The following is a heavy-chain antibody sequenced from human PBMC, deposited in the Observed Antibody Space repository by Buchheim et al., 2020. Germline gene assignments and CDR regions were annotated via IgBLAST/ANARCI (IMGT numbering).Heavy chain of an antibody. CDR2: ISSSSSTT. Sequence: EVQLVESGGGSVQPGGSLRLSCAASGFTFSSYSMNWVRQAPGKGLEWVAYISSSSSTTYYADSVKGRFTISRDNAKNSLYLQMNSLRDEDTAVYYCARCDYYDSSGYHTCFDYWGQGTL. J-gene: IGHJ4*02. V-gene: IGHV3-48*02. CDR1: GFTFSSYS. CDR3: ARCDYYDSSGYHTCFDY. D-gene: IGHD3-22*01.